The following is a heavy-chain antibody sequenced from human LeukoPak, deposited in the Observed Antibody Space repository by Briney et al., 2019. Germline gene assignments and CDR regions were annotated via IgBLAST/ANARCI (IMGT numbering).Heavy chain of an antibody. Sequence: GESLKISCKGSGCTFTNYWIGWVRQMPGKGLEWMGIMYPGDSDTRYSPSFQGQVTISADRSISTAYLQWSSLKASDTAIYYCARRPITMIRGVSGWFDPWGQGTLVTVSS. CDR3: ARRPITMIRGVSGWFDP. J-gene: IGHJ5*02. D-gene: IGHD3-10*01. CDR1: GCTFTNYW. CDR2: MYPGDSDT. V-gene: IGHV5-51*01.